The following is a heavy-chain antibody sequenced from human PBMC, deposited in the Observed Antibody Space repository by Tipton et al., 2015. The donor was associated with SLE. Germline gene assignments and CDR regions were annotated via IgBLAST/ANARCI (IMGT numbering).Heavy chain of an antibody. CDR2: IYTSGST. V-gene: IGHV4-61*02. Sequence: TLSLTCTVSGGSISSGSHYWSWIRQPAGKGLEWIGRIYTSGSTNYNPSLKSRVTISVDTSKNQFSLELSSVTAADTAVYYCARDPVAGRGIDYWGQGTLVTVSS. J-gene: IGHJ4*02. CDR3: ARDPVAGRGIDY. CDR1: GGSISSGSHY. D-gene: IGHD6-19*01.